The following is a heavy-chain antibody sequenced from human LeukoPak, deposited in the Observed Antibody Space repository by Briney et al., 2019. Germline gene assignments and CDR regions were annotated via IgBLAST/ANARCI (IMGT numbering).Heavy chain of an antibody. D-gene: IGHD6-19*01. CDR3: AKWRRGGWSLDY. CDR2: MNPNSGNT. J-gene: IGHJ4*02. Sequence: ASVKVSCKASGYTFTSYDINWVRQATGQGLEWMGWMNPNSGNTGYAQKFQGRVTITRNTSISTAYMELSSLRSEDTAVYYCAKWRRGGWSLDYWGQGTLVTVSS. V-gene: IGHV1-8*03. CDR1: GYTFTSYD.